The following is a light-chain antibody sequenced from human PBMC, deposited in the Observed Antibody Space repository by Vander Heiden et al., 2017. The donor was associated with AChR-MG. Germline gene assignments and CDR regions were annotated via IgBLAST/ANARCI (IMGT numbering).Light chain of an antibody. J-gene: IGKJ2*01. V-gene: IGKV3-20*01. CDR1: QSVSRN. Sequence: EVVLTHSPGTLSLSPGERATLSCRASQSVSRNLAWYQHKRGQAPRLLIYGTANRATGIPDRFSGSGSGTDFTLTISRLEPEELAVYYCQQYGGTPPYTFGQGTKLEIK. CDR3: QQYGGTPPYT. CDR2: GTA.